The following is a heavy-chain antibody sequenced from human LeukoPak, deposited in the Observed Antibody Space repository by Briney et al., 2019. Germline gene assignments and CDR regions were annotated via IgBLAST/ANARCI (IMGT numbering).Heavy chain of an antibody. D-gene: IGHD6-19*01. CDR2: INTDGSGT. V-gene: IGHV3-74*01. Sequence: GGSLRLSCAASGFTFSSYWMHWVRQAPGKGLVWVSRINTDGSGTSYADSVKGRFTISRDNAKNTLYLQMNSLRAEDTAVYYCARAVAGRSAGNYWGQGTLVAVSS. CDR1: GFTFSSYW. CDR3: ARAVAGRSAGNY. J-gene: IGHJ4*02.